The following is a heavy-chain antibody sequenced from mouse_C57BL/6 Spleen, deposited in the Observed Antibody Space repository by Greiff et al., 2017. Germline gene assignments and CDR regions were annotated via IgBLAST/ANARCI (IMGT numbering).Heavy chain of an antibody. V-gene: IGHV5S21*01. Sequence: EVKVVESGEGLVKPGGSLKLSCAVSGFTFSSYAMSWVRQTPEKRLEWVAYISSGGDYIYYADTVKGRFTISRDNARNTLYLQMSSLKSGDTAMYYCAREPSWYFDVWGTGTTVTVSS. J-gene: IGHJ1*03. CDR2: ISSGGDYI. CDR3: AREPSWYFDV. CDR1: GFTFSSYA.